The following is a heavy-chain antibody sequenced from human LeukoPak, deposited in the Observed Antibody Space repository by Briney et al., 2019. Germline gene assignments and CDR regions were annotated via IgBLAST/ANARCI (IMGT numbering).Heavy chain of an antibody. J-gene: IGHJ6*04. CDR1: GYSFTSYW. CDR3: ARDIAVAGTTYYGMDV. Sequence: GESLKISCKGSGYSFTSYWIGWVRQMPGKGLEWMGIIYPGDSDTRYSPSFQGQVTISADKSISTAYLQWSSLKASDTAMHYCARDIAVAGTTYYGMDVWGKGTTVTVSS. CDR2: IYPGDSDT. V-gene: IGHV5-51*01. D-gene: IGHD6-19*01.